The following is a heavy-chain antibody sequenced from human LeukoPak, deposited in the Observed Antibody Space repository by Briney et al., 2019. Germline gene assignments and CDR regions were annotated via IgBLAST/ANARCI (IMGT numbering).Heavy chain of an antibody. CDR2: ISAYNGNT. V-gene: IGHV1-18*01. Sequence: ASVKVSCKASGYTFTSYGISWVRQAPGQGLEWMGWISAYNGNTNYAQKLQGRVTMTTDTSTSTAYMELRSLRSDDTAVYYCARRSHDFWSGYYFSWFDPWGQGTLVTVSS. J-gene: IGHJ5*02. CDR3: ARRSHDFWSGYYFSWFDP. D-gene: IGHD3-3*01. CDR1: GYTFTSYG.